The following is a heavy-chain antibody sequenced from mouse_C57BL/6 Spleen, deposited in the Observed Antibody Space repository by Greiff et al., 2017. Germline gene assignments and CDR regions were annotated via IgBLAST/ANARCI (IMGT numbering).Heavy chain of an antibody. J-gene: IGHJ4*01. CDR2: IWRGGST. CDR1: GFSLTSYG. D-gene: IGHD4-1*01. V-gene: IGHV2-5*01. Sequence: VQVVESGPGLVQPSQRLSITCTVSGFSLTSYGVHWVRQSPGKGLEWLGVIWRGGSTAYNEAFMSRVSITKDNSKSKVFFKMNSLQAEDTAIYYCASGLGYAMDYWGQGTSVTVSS. CDR3: ASGLGYAMDY.